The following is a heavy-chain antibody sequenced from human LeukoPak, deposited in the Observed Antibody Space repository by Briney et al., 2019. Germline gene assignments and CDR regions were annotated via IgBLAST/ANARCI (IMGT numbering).Heavy chain of an antibody. CDR1: GGSISSYY. D-gene: IGHD6-6*01. CDR2: IYYSGST. J-gene: IGHJ4*02. CDR3: ARVSLVAARPFDY. Sequence: PSETLSLTCTVSGGSISSYYWSWIRQPPGKGLEWIGYIYYSGSTNYNPSLKSRVTISVDTSKNQFSLKLSSVTAADTAVYYCARVSLVAARPFDYWGQGTLVTVSS. V-gene: IGHV4-59*01.